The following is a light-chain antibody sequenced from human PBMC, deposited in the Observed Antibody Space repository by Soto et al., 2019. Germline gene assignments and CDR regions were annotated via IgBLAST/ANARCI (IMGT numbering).Light chain of an antibody. V-gene: IGLV1-40*01. Sequence: QSVLTQPPSVSGAPGQRVTISCAGSSSSIRAGYDVHWYQQLPGAAPKLLIYANSNRPSGVPDRFSGSKSGTSASLAITGLQAEDEADYYCCSYAGGYTHAVFGGGTK. CDR2: ANS. CDR1: SSSIRAGYD. CDR3: CSYAGGYTHAV. J-gene: IGLJ2*01.